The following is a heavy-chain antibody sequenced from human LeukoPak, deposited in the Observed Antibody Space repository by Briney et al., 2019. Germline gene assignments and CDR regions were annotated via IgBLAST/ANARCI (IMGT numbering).Heavy chain of an antibody. CDR3: ARDLRIKGRFDP. D-gene: IGHD2-15*01. J-gene: IGHJ5*02. CDR2: IYYSGST. CDR1: GGSISSSSYY. Sequence: SSETLSLTCTVSGGSISSSSYYWSWLRQPPGKGLEWIGYIYYSGSTNYNPSLKSRVTISVDTSKNQFSLKLSSVTAADTAVYYCARDLRIKGRFDPWGQGTLVTVSS. V-gene: IGHV4-61*01.